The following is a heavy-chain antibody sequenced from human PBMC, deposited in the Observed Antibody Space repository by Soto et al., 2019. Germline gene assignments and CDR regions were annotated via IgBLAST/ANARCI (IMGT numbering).Heavy chain of an antibody. J-gene: IGHJ3*02. CDR2: IYYSGST. Sequence: QVQLQESGPGLVKPSQTLSLTCTVSGGSISSGGYYWSWIRQHPGKGLEWIGYIYYSGSTYYNPSRKSRVTISVDTSKNQFSLKLSYVTAADTAVYYCARVSKIRHCSGGSCYSDAFDIWGQGTMVTVSS. CDR1: GGSISSGGYY. CDR3: ARVSKIRHCSGGSCYSDAFDI. V-gene: IGHV4-31*03. D-gene: IGHD2-15*01.